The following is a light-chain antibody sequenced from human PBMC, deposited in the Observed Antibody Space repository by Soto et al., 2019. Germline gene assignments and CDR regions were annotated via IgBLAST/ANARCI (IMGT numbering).Light chain of an antibody. Sequence: QSVLTQPPSVSEAPRQTVTISCSGSPSNIGSNAVNWYQRLPGEAPKLLVYYDDLLPSGVSDRFSGSKSGTSASLAISGLPSEDEADYYGAVGDDTLKAVVFGGGTKPTVL. J-gene: IGLJ2*01. CDR3: AVGDDTLKAVV. CDR2: YDD. V-gene: IGLV1-36*01. CDR1: PSNIGSNA.